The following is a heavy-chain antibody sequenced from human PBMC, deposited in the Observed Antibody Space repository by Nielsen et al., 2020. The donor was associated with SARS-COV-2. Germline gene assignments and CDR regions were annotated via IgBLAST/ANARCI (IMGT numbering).Heavy chain of an antibody. CDR1: GFTFSSYA. D-gene: IGHD3-22*01. CDR2: IYSGGSST. J-gene: IGHJ4*02. CDR3: AKDHGSGYGDY. Sequence: LSLTCAASGFTFSSYAMSWVRQAPGKGLEWVSVIYSGGSSTYYADSVKGRFTISRDNSKNTLYLQMNSLRAEDTAVYYCAKDHGSGYGDYWGQGTLVTVSS. V-gene: IGHV3-23*03.